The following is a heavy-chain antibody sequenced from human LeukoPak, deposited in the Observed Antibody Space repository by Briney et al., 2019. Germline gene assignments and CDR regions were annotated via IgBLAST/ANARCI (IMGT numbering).Heavy chain of an antibody. D-gene: IGHD3-3*01. V-gene: IGHV4-39*01. CDR2: IFYSGPT. Sequence: SETLSLTCTVSGGSISSSCYYWGWLRQSPGKGLEWIGSIFYSGPTYYNPSLKSRITMSVDTSKNQFSLKVSSVSAADTGVYYCGRHARREELRHSACDIWGQGKMVSVSS. CDR1: GGSISSSCYY. J-gene: IGHJ3*02. CDR3: GRHARREELRHSACDI.